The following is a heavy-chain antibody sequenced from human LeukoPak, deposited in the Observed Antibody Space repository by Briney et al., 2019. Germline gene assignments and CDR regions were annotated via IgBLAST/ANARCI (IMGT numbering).Heavy chain of an antibody. J-gene: IGHJ4*02. V-gene: IGHV4-39*07. CDR3: ARILGSYSYFDY. D-gene: IGHD1-26*01. CDR2: IYYSGST. CDR1: GGSISSSSYY. Sequence: SETLSLTCTVSGGSISSSSYYWGWIRQPPGKGLEWFGSIYYSGSTYYNPSLKSRVTISVDTSKNQFSLKLSSVTAADTAVYYCARILGSYSYFDYWGQGTLVTVSS.